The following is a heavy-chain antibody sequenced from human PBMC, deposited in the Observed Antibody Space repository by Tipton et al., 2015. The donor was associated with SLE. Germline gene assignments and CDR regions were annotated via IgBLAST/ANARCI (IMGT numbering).Heavy chain of an antibody. D-gene: IGHD3-3*01. CDR1: GGSVNGHY. CDR3: ARAPLFGVVTVRCPFDY. Sequence: TLSLTCTVSGGSVNGHYWNWIRQAPGKGLEWIGYIYYKGSTDYKSSLKSRLTISIDTSKNQVSLKLTSVTAADTAVYYCARAPLFGVVTVRCPFDYWCQGTLVTVSS. CDR2: IYYKGST. J-gene: IGHJ4*02. V-gene: IGHV4-59*02.